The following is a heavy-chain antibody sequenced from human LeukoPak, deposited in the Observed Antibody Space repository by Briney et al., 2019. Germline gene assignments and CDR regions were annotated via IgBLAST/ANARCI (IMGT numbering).Heavy chain of an antibody. Sequence: GGSLRLSCSASGFPFSGYAMHWVRQAPGKGLGYVSAISDSGGSTYYADSVKGRFTISRDNSKNTLYLQMSSLRAEDTAVYFCVRGYSFGPYGMDVWGQGTTVTVSS. J-gene: IGHJ6*02. V-gene: IGHV3-64D*09. D-gene: IGHD2-15*01. CDR1: GFPFSGYA. CDR3: VRGYSFGPYGMDV. CDR2: ISDSGGST.